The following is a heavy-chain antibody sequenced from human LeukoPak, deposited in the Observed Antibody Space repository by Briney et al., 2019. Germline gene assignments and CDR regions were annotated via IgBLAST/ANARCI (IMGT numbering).Heavy chain of an antibody. Sequence: PSDTLSLTCTVSGRSISSYYWLWIRQPAGKGLEWIGRIYTSGSTNYNPSLKSRVTMSVDTSKNQFSLKLSSVTAADTAVYYCARGKRYFDWLLDYWGQGTLVTVSS. D-gene: IGHD3-9*01. CDR3: ARGKRYFDWLLDY. CDR2: IYTSGST. J-gene: IGHJ4*02. CDR1: GRSISSYY. V-gene: IGHV4-4*07.